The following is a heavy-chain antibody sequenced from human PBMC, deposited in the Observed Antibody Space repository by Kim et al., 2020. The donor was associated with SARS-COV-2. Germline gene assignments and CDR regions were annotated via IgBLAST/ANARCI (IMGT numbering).Heavy chain of an antibody. Sequence: SETLSLTCAVSGGSISSSNWWSWVRQPPGKGLEWIGQIYHSGSTNYNPSLKSRVTISVDKSKNQFSLKLSSVTAADTAVYYCARGRFTMVRGVIPSVGVYYGMDVWGQGTTVTVSS. D-gene: IGHD3-10*01. CDR1: GGSISSSNW. V-gene: IGHV4-4*02. CDR2: IYHSGST. CDR3: ARGRFTMVRGVIPSVGVYYGMDV. J-gene: IGHJ6*02.